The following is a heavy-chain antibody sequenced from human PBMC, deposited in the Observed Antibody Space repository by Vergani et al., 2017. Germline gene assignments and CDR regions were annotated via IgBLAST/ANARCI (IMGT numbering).Heavy chain of an antibody. CDR2: ISAYNGNT. D-gene: IGHD1-14*01. CDR3: ARDRSGGTNNWFDP. Sequence: QVQLVQSEAEVKKPGPSVKVSSRASGYTFTSSGISWVRQAPGQGLEWMGWISAYNGNTNYAQKFQGRVTITADESTSTAYMELSSLRSEDTAVYYCARDRSGGTNNWFDPWGQGTLVTVSS. V-gene: IGHV1-18*04. CDR1: GYTFTSSG. J-gene: IGHJ5*02.